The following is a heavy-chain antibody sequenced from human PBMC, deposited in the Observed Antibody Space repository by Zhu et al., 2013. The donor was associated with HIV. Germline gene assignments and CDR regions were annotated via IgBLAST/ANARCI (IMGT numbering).Heavy chain of an antibody. CDR2: IMPTLGIA. J-gene: IGHJ3*02. D-gene: IGHD3-22*01. CDR3: ARDGLLERAQTDSNKSSGYDVFDI. Sequence: QVQLVQSGAEVKKPGSSVKVSCKASGGTFSYYTTSWVRQAPGQGLEWMGRIMPTLGIANYAQKFRGRVTITADKSTSTAYMELSSLRSEDTAVYYCARDGLLERAQTDSNKSSGYDVFDIWGQGTMVTVSS. V-gene: IGHV1-69*09. CDR1: GGTFSYYT.